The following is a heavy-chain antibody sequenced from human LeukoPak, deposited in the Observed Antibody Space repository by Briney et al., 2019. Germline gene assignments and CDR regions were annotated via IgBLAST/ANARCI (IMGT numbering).Heavy chain of an antibody. CDR1: GFTFSSYA. D-gene: IGHD5-18*01. Sequence: GGSLRLSCTASGFTFSSYAMSWVRQAQGKGLEWVSAISGSGGSTYYADSVKGRFTISRDNSKNTLYLQMNSLRAEDTAVYYCAKGDTAMVYFDYWGQGTLVTVSS. CDR2: ISGSGGST. V-gene: IGHV3-23*01. CDR3: AKGDTAMVYFDY. J-gene: IGHJ4*02.